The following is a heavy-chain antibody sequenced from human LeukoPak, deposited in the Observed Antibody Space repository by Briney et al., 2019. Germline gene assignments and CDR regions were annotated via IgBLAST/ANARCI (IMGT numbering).Heavy chain of an antibody. V-gene: IGHV3-73*01. CDR3: TRREGSYGETNY. D-gene: IGHD1-26*01. Sequence: PGGSLRLSCAASGFTFSGSAMHWVRQASGKGLEWVGRIRSKANTYATAYAASLKGSFNISREDSKNTAYLQMNSLKTAETAVYYCTRREGSYGETNYWGQGTLVTVSS. CDR1: GFTFSGSA. J-gene: IGHJ4*02. CDR2: IRSKANTYAT.